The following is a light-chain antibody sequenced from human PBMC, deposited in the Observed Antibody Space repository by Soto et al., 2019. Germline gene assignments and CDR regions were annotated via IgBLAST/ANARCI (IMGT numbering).Light chain of an antibody. CDR2: EVS. CDR3: SSYAGSNTVL. V-gene: IGLV2-8*01. J-gene: IGLJ3*02. Sequence: QSALTQPPSASGSPGQSVTISCTGSSSDVGGYNDVSWYQQRPGQAPKIMIYEVSERPSGVPDRFSGSKSGNTASLTVSGLQAEDAGDYYCSSYAGSNTVLFGGGTKLTVL. CDR1: SSDVGGYND.